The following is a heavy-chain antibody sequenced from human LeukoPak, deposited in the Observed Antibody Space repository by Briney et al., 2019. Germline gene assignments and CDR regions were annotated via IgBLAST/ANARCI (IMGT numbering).Heavy chain of an antibody. Sequence: SETLSLTCTVSGVSLSSYYRSCIRQPAGRGLEWIWRMSTSGSANYTPSLKSRVTMSVDTSKNQFSLRLNSVTAADTAVYYCARVYYYDSSGYYWFDPWGQGALVTVSS. V-gene: IGHV4-4*07. D-gene: IGHD3-22*01. CDR2: MSTSGSA. CDR1: GVSLSSYY. J-gene: IGHJ5*02. CDR3: ARVYYYDSSGYYWFDP.